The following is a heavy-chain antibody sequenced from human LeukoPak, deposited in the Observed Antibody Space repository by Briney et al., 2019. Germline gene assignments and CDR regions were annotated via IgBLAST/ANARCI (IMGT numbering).Heavy chain of an antibody. V-gene: IGHV4-59*12. J-gene: IGHJ4*02. Sequence: SETLSLTCTVSGGSISSYYWGWIRQPPGKGLEWIGYIYYSGSTNYNPSLKSRVTISVDTSKNQFSLKLSSVTAADTAVYYCARDRFTGSSGWYEDYWGQGTLVTVSS. D-gene: IGHD6-19*01. CDR3: ARDRFTGSSGWYEDY. CDR1: GGSISSYY. CDR2: IYYSGST.